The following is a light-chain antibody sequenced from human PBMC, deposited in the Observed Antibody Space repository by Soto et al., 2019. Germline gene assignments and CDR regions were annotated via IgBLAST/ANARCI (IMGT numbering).Light chain of an antibody. CDR1: QSVSSN. V-gene: IGKV3-15*01. Sequence: EIVMTQSPATLSVSPGERATLSCRASQSVSSNLAWYQQKPGQAPRLLIYGASTRATGIPARFSGSGSGTEFTLTISSRQSEDFAVYYCQQYNNWAKTFGQGTKVEIK. J-gene: IGKJ1*01. CDR3: QQYNNWAKT. CDR2: GAS.